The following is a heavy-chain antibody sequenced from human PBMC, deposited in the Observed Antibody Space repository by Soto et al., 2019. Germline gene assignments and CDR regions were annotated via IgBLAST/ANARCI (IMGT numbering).Heavy chain of an antibody. Sequence: SETLSLTCTVSGGSISSYYWSWIRQPPGKGLEWIGYIYYSGSTNYNPSLKSRVTISVDTSKNRFSLKLSSVTAADTAVYYCARDNAAGSSQSYGMDVWGQGTTVT. J-gene: IGHJ6*02. CDR3: ARDNAAGSSQSYGMDV. V-gene: IGHV4-59*01. CDR1: GGSISSYY. CDR2: IYYSGST. D-gene: IGHD6-6*01.